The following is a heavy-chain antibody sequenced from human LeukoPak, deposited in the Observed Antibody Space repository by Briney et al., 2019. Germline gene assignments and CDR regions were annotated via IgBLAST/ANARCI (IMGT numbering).Heavy chain of an antibody. D-gene: IGHD6-13*01. CDR1: GFTFSGYW. CDR3: AGSSWYYFDY. Sequence: QPGGSLRLSCAASGFTFSGYWMSWVRQAPGKGLEWVANIKQDGSEKYYVDSVKGRFTISRDNAKNSLYLQMNSLRAEDTAVYYCAGSSWYYFDYWGQGTLVTVSS. J-gene: IGHJ4*02. V-gene: IGHV3-7*01. CDR2: IKQDGSEK.